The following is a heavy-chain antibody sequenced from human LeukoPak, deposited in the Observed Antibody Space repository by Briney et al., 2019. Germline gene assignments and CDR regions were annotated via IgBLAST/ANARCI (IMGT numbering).Heavy chain of an antibody. CDR1: GGSSSNYY. Sequence: SETLSLTCTVSGGSSSNYYWSWIRQPPGKGRECIGYIYYSGTTNYNPSLKSRVTISVDTSKNQFSLKLSSVTAADTAVYYCARHGGYSSPYLHWGQGTLVTVSS. J-gene: IGHJ1*01. D-gene: IGHD6-13*01. V-gene: IGHV4-59*08. CDR3: ARHGGYSSPYLH. CDR2: IYYSGTT.